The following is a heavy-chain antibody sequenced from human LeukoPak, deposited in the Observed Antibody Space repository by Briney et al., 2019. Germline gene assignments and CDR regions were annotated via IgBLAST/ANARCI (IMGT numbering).Heavy chain of an antibody. CDR3: AKRGVVIRVILVGFHKEAYYFES. CDR1: GITLNNYG. V-gene: IGHV3-23*01. J-gene: IGHJ4*02. Sequence: GGSLRLSWAVSGITLNNYGMTWVRQAPGRGLEWVAGISDSGGSTKYADSVKGRFTISRDNAKNTLYLQMNSLRAEDTAVYFCAKRGVVIRVILVGFHKEAYYFESWGQGALVTVSS. CDR2: ISDSGGST. D-gene: IGHD3/OR15-3a*01.